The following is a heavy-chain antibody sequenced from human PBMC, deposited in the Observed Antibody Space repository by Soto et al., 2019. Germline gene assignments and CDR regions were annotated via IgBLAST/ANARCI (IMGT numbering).Heavy chain of an antibody. CDR2: IYYSGST. CDR3: ARESFLEWSDYYYYGMDV. D-gene: IGHD3-3*01. J-gene: IGHJ6*02. V-gene: IGHV4-61*01. CDR1: GGSVSSGSYY. Sequence: PSETLSLTCTVSGGSVSSGSYYWSWIRQPPGKGLEWIGYIYYSGSTNYNPSLKSRVTISVDTSKNQFSLKLSSVTAADTAVYYCARESFLEWSDYYYYGMDVWGQGTTVTVS.